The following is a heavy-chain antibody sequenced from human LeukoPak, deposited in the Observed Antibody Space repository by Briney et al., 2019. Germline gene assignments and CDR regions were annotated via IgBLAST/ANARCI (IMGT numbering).Heavy chain of an antibody. CDR1: GYTFTSYD. D-gene: IGHD3-22*01. CDR3: ARDFNYYDSSGYYEGARDAFDI. CDR2: MNPNSGNT. J-gene: IGHJ3*02. Sequence: ASVKVSCKASGYTFTSYDINWVRQATGQGLEWMGWMNPNSGNTGYAQKFQGRVTMTRNTSISTAYMELRSLRSDDTAVYYCARDFNYYDSSGYYEGARDAFDIWGQGTMVTVSS. V-gene: IGHV1-8*01.